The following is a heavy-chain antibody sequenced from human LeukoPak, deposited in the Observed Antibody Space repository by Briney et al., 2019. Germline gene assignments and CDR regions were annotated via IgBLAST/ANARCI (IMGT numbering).Heavy chain of an antibody. CDR2: ISAYNGNT. CDR1: GYTFTSYG. CDR3: ARDRIVGAEDDAFHF. V-gene: IGHV1-18*01. Sequence: ASVKVSCKASGYTFTSYGISWVRLAPGQGLEWMGWISAYNGNTNYAQKVQGRVTMTADTSTSTAFMELRSLSSDDTAVYYCARDRIVGAEDDAFHFWGQGTMVTVSS. J-gene: IGHJ3*01. D-gene: IGHD1-26*01.